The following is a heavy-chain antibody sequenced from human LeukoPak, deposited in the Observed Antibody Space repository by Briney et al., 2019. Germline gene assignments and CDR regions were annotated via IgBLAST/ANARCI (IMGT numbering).Heavy chain of an antibody. D-gene: IGHD2-2*02. CDR2: ISSSSSYI. V-gene: IGHV3-21*01. CDR1: RFTFSSYS. Sequence: GGSLRLSCAASRFTFSSYSMNWVRQAPGKGLEWVSSISSSSSYIYYADSVKGRFTISRDNARNSLYLQMNSLRAEDTAVYYCARDYNDWVVPAAINWFDPWGQGTLVTISS. CDR3: ARDYNDWVVPAAINWFDP. J-gene: IGHJ5*02.